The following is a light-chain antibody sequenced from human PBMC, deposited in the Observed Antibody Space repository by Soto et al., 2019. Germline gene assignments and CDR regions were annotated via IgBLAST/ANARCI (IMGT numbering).Light chain of an antibody. CDR1: SSDVGSYNY. CDR3: SSYTSSSTYV. Sequence: QSALTQPASVSVSPGQSITISCTGTSSDVGSYNYVSWYQQHPGKAPKVMIYDVSNRPSGVSNRFSGSKSVNTAFLFIFGLQAVDEADYYCSSYTSSSTYVFGTGT. V-gene: IGLV2-14*01. CDR2: DVS. J-gene: IGLJ1*01.